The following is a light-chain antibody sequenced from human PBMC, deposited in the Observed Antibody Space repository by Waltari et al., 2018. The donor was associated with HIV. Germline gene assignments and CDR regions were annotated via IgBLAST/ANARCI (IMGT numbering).Light chain of an antibody. J-gene: IGKJ4*01. CDR1: QSISTN. V-gene: IGKV3-15*01. Sequence: TQSPLPLPGSPGVKPSFPCRASQSISTNLAWYQHKPGHAPRLLIYGASTRATGVPARFSGSGSGTEFTLTISSLQSEDFAVYYCQQYSKWPPLTFGGGTKVEIK. CDR2: GAS. CDR3: QQYSKWPPLT.